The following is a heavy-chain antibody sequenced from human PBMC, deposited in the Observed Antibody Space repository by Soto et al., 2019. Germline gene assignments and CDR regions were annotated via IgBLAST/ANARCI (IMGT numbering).Heavy chain of an antibody. CDR2: ISSSSSDI. V-gene: IGHV3-21*04. Sequence: PGGSLRLSCAAPGFTFSSYSMNWVRQAPGKGLEWVSSISSSSSDIYYADSVKGRFTISRDNSKNTLSLQMNSLRAEDTAVYYCAKARGSSTPAPGSYWGQGTLVTVSS. CDR3: AKARGSSTPAPGSY. D-gene: IGHD2-2*01. CDR1: GFTFSSYS. J-gene: IGHJ1*01.